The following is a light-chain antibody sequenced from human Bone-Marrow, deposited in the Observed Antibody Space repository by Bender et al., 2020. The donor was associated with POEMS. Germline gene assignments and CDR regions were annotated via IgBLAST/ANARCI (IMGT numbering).Light chain of an antibody. J-gene: IGLJ2*01. V-gene: IGLV1-47*02. CDR3: AAWDDSVSGPV. Sequence: QSVLTQPPSASGTPGQRVTISCSGSSSNIGTNPVNWYQQLPGTAPKLLIYINNQRPSGVPDRFSGSKSGPAASLAISGLRSGDEALYFCAAWDDSVSGPVFGGGTKLTVL. CDR2: INN. CDR1: SSNIGTNP.